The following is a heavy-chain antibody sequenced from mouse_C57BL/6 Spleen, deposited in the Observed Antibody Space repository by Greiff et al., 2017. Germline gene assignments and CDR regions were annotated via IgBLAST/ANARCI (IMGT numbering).Heavy chain of an antibody. CDR1: GYTFTSYW. CDR3: GRKGTTVVKGSMDY. Sequence: VQLQQPGAELVMPGASVKLSCKASGYTFTSYWMHWVKQRPGQGLEWIGEIDPSDSYTNYNQTFKGKATLTVDKSSSTAYMPLSSLTSEGSSVFYCGRKGTTVVKGSMDYWGQGTTRTVSS. V-gene: IGHV1-69*01. J-gene: IGHJ2*01. D-gene: IGHD1-1*01. CDR2: IDPSDSYT.